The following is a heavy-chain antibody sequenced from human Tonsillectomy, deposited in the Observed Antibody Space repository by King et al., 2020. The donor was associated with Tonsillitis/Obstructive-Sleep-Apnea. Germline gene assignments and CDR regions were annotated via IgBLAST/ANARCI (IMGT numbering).Heavy chain of an antibody. CDR2: IYYSGGT. Sequence: QLQESGPGLVKPSETLSLTCTVSGGSISSSSYYWGWIRQPPGKELGWIGGIYYSGGTYYNPSLKSRVTIPEDTSKNQFSLKLSSVTAADTAVYYCATRGTIFGVVIIDYWGQGTLVTVSS. V-gene: IGHV4-39*01. D-gene: IGHD3-3*01. CDR3: ATRGTIFGVVIIDY. CDR1: GGSISSSSYY. J-gene: IGHJ4*02.